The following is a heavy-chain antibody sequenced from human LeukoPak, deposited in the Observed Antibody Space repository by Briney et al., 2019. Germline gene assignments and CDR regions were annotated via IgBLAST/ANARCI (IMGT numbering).Heavy chain of an antibody. CDR1: GYTFTSYY. D-gene: IGHD5-12*01. J-gene: IGHJ2*01. Sequence: ASVKVSCKASGYTFTSYYMHWVRQAPGQGLEWMGIINPSGGSTGGSTSYAQRFQGRLTMTRDTSTSTVYMELSRLRSDDTAVYYCARGIGYPVHYWYFDLWGRGTLVTVSS. CDR3: ARGIGYPVHYWYFDL. CDR2: INPSGGSTGGST. V-gene: IGHV1-46*01.